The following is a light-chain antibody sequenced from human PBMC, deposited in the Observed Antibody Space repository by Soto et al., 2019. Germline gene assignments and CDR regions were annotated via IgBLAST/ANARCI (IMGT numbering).Light chain of an antibody. J-gene: IGLJ2*01. CDR1: SSNIGNNY. CDR3: GTWDSSLSAGV. CDR2: DNS. Sequence: QSVLTQPPSMSAAPGQKVIISCSGSSSNIGNNYVSWYQQLPGTAPKLLIYDNSKRPSGIPDRFSGSKSGASATLGITGLQTGDEADYYCGTWDSSLSAGVFGGGTKVTVL. V-gene: IGLV1-51*01.